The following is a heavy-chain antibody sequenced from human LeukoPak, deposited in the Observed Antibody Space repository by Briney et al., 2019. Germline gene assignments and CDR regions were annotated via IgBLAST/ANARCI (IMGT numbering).Heavy chain of an antibody. CDR1: GFTFSSYA. Sequence: GGSLRLSCAASGFTFSSYAMSWVRQAPGKGLEWVSAINGSGGSTYYEDSVKGRFTISRDNSKNTLYLQMNSLRAEDTAVCDCAKDVRPAQNYFDYWGQGTLVTVSS. CDR3: AKDVRPAQNYFDY. J-gene: IGHJ4*02. CDR2: INGSGGST. V-gene: IGHV3-23*01.